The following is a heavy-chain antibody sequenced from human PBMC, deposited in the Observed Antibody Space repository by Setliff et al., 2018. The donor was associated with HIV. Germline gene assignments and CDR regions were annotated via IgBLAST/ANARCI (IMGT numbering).Heavy chain of an antibody. V-gene: IGHV4-61*09. CDR2: IYTSGST. D-gene: IGHD2-15*01. CDR1: GGSISSGSYY. Sequence: LSLTCTVSGGSISSGSYYWSWIRQPAGKGLEWIGHIYTSGSTNYNPSLRSRVTTSVDTSKNQFSLKLSSVTAADTAVYYCARDRLYCSGGSCYSVGPNDVFDIWGQGTMVTVSS. J-gene: IGHJ3*02. CDR3: ARDRLYCSGGSCYSVGPNDVFDI.